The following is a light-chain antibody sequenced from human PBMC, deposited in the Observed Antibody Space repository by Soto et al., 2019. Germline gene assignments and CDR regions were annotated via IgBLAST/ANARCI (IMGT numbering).Light chain of an antibody. V-gene: IGLV2-11*01. J-gene: IGLJ1*01. CDR2: DVT. Sequence: QSVLTQPASVSWSPGQSITISCTGTSTDIGAYNYVAWYQQHPGKGPKLLIYDVTRRPSGVPDRFSGSKSGNTASLTISGPQVEDEADYYCCSHAGSYTFRVFGTGTKVTV. CDR1: STDIGAYNY. CDR3: CSHAGSYTFRV.